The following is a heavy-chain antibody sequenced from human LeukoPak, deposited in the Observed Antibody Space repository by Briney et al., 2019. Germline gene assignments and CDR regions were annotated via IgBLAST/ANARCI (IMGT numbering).Heavy chain of an antibody. V-gene: IGHV4-39*01. CDR2: IYFSGST. CDR3: ARQRADYYYYYMDV. J-gene: IGHJ6*03. CDR1: GGSISGTNSY. Sequence: PSETLSLTCIVSGGSISGTNSYLAWIRQPAGKGLEWIGSIYFSGSTFYKSSLESRLNMSVDMSKNQFSLKVRSVAAADTAVYYCARQRADYYYYYMDVWGKGTTVTVSS.